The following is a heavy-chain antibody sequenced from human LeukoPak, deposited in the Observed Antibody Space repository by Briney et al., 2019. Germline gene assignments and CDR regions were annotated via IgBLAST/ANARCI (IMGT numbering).Heavy chain of an antibody. CDR1: GFTFDDYA. J-gene: IGHJ4*02. Sequence: GRSLRLSCAASGFTFDDYAMHWVPQAPGQGLEWVSGISWNSGSIGYADSVKGRFTISRDNATNSLYLQMNSLRAEDTALYYFSKAALGSSPPLLLDYWGQGTLVSVSS. CDR2: ISWNSGSI. CDR3: SKAALGSSPPLLLDY. D-gene: IGHD2-15*01. V-gene: IGHV3-9*01.